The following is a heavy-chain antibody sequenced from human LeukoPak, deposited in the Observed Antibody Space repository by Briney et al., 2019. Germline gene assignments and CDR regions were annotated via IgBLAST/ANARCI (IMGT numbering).Heavy chain of an antibody. CDR3: ARQGSEIDY. J-gene: IGHJ4*02. CDR1: GFTFSGHS. V-gene: IGHV3-7*03. CDR2: INLDGSER. Sequence: GGSLRLSCAASGFTFSGHSMTWVRQAPGKGLEWVANINLDGSERFYVDFVKGRFTISRDNAENSLYLQMNSLRAEDTAMYYCARQGSEIDYWGQGTLVTVSS.